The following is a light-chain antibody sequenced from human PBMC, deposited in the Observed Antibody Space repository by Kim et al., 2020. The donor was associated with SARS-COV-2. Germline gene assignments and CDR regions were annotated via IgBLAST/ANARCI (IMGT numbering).Light chain of an antibody. V-gene: IGKV3-20*01. J-gene: IGKJ5*01. CDR2: GAS. CDR1: QSVSSSY. CDR3: QQYGSSPPAT. Sequence: PGERATLSCRASQSVSSSYLAWYQQKPGQAPRLLIYGASSRATGIPDRFSGSGSGTDFTLTISRLEPEDFAVYYCQQYGSSPPATFGQGTRLEIK.